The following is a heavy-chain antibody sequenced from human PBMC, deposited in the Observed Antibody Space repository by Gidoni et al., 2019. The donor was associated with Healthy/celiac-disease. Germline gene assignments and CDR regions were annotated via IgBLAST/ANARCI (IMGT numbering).Heavy chain of an antibody. CDR3: ARRSYYYDSSGYSPPNWYFDL. D-gene: IGHD3-22*01. J-gene: IGHJ2*01. Sequence: PGKGLEWMGIIYPGDSDTRYSPSFQGQVTISADKSISTAYLQWSSLKASDTAMYYCARRSYYYDSSGYSPPNWYFDLWGRGTLVTVSS. CDR2: IYPGDSDT. V-gene: IGHV5-51*01.